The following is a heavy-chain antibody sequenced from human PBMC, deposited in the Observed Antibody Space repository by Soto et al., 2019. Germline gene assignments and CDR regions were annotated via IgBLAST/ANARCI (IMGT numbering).Heavy chain of an antibody. CDR3: ATTRSNCSGGSCYFSWFDP. D-gene: IGHD2-15*01. CDR2: INHSGST. V-gene: IGHV4-34*01. CDR1: GGSFSGYY. Sequence: SETLSLTCAVYGGSFSGYYWGWIRQPPGKGLEWIGEINHSGSTNYNPSLKSRVTISVDTSKNQFSLKLSSVTAADTAVYYCATTRSNCSGGSCYFSWFDPWGQGTLVT. J-gene: IGHJ5*02.